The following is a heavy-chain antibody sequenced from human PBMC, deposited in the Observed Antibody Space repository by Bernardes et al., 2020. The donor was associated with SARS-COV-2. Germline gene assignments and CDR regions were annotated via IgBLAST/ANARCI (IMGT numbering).Heavy chain of an antibody. J-gene: IGHJ4*02. CDR1: GGSFSGYY. V-gene: IGHV4-34*01. Sequence: TLSLTCAVYGGSFSGYYWSWIRQPPGKGLEWIGEINHSGSTNYNPSLKSRVTISVDTSKNQFSLKLSSVTAADTAVYYCARGFGYYDSSGYFIFDYWGQGTLVTVSS. D-gene: IGHD3-22*01. CDR3: ARGFGYYDSSGYFIFDY. CDR2: INHSGST.